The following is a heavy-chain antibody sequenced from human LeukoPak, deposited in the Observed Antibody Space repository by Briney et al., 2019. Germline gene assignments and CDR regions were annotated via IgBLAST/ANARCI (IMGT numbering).Heavy chain of an antibody. CDR1: GFTFSNYG. CDR3: AKGSGNGYGSGPFDY. V-gene: IGHV3-23*01. J-gene: IGHJ4*02. Sequence: GGSLRLSCAASGFTFSNYGMNWVRQAPGKGLKCVSGVSGSGGNTYYADCVKGRFTISRDNSKNTVSLQMSSLRAEDTALYYCAKGSGNGYGSGPFDYWGQGTLVTVSS. CDR2: VSGSGGNT. D-gene: IGHD3-10*01.